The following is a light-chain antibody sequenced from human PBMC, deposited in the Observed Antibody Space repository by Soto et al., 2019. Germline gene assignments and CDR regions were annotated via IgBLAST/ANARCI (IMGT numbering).Light chain of an antibody. CDR3: CSYADNTDYV. CDR2: EVT. Sequence: QSVLTQAPSASGSPGQSVTISCTGTSSDVGAYNYVSWYQQHPGKAPKLMIYEVTRRPSGVPDRFSGSKSGNTASLNVSGLQAEDEADYYCCSYADNTDYVFGTGTKVTVL. CDR1: SSDVGAYNY. J-gene: IGLJ1*01. V-gene: IGLV2-8*01.